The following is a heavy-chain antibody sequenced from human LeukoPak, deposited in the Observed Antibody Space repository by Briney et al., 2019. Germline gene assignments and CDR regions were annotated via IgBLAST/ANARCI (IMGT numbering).Heavy chain of an antibody. D-gene: IGHD2-15*01. Sequence: SETLSLTCTVSGGSISGSSYYWGWIRQPPGKGLEWIGSIYYSGSTYYNPSLKSRVTISVDTSKNQFSLKLSSVTAADTAVYYCSIVCSGGSCYSGDYYYMDVWGKGTTVTVSS. J-gene: IGHJ6*03. CDR2: IYYSGST. CDR1: GGSISGSSYY. V-gene: IGHV4-39*07. CDR3: SIVCSGGSCYSGDYYYMDV.